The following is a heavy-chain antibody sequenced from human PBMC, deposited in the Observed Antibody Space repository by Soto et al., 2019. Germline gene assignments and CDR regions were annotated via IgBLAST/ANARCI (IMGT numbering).Heavy chain of an antibody. CDR2: INHSGST. CDR1: GGSFSGYY. Sequence: SETLSLTCAVYGGSFSGYYWSWIRQPPGKGLEWIGEINHSGSTNYNPSLKSRVTISVDTSKNQFSLKLSSVTAADTAVYYCARGNRHSSSSIWGQGTLVTVSS. CDR3: ARGNRHSSSSI. J-gene: IGHJ4*02. D-gene: IGHD6-6*01. V-gene: IGHV4-34*01.